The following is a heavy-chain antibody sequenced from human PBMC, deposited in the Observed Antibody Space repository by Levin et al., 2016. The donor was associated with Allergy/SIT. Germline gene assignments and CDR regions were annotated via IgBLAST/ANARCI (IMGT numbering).Heavy chain of an antibody. CDR1: GASINSGGYF. D-gene: IGHD6-13*01. CDR2: IYYTGGS. Sequence: SETLSLTCLVSGASINSGGYFWGWVRQHPGKGLEWIGYIYYTGGSHYSPSLRSRVAMSIDTSKNQFSLKVNSVTAADTAVYYCVRVETGYSSSWPPQYFHYYNGLGAWGPGTTVTISS. J-gene: IGHJ6*02. V-gene: IGHV4-31*03. CDR3: VRVETGYSSSWPPQYFHYYNGLGA.